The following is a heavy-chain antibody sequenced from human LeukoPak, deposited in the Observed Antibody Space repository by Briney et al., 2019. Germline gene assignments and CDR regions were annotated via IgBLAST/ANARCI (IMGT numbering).Heavy chain of an antibody. D-gene: IGHD7-27*01. V-gene: IGHV3-30*02. CDR3: ANRNWGLPFDY. J-gene: IGHJ4*02. Sequence: GGSLRLSCAASGFTFSSYGMHWVRQAPGKGLEWVAVIWYDGSNKYYADSVKGRFTISRDNSKNTLYLQMNSLRGEDTAVYYCANRNWGLPFDYWGQGTLVTVSS. CDR2: IWYDGSNK. CDR1: GFTFSSYG.